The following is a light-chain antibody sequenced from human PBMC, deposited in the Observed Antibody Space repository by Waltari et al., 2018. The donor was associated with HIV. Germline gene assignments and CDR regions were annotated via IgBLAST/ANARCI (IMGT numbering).Light chain of an antibody. Sequence: QSVLTQPPSVSAAPGQKVTISCSGSSSNIGNTYASWYQHLPGTAPKLLIDDNDKRPSGIPYRFAGSNSGTSATLGITGLQTGDEADYYCGTWDSSLSAWVFGGGTKLTVL. CDR2: DND. CDR1: SSNIGNTY. J-gene: IGLJ3*02. V-gene: IGLV1-51*01. CDR3: GTWDSSLSAWV.